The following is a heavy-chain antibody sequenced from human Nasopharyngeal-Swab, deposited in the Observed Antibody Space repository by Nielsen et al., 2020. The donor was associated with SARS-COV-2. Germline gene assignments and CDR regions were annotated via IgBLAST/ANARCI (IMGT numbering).Heavy chain of an antibody. CDR3: ARDGSGTWSDP. CDR2: INVYNGHT. CDR1: GYPFPSYG. V-gene: IGHV1-18*01. J-gene: IGHJ5*02. D-gene: IGHD3-10*01. Sequence: ASVKVSCKASGYPFPSYGINWARQAPGQGLEWVGWINVYNGHTKFAQKLQDRVTMTTDTSTSTAYMELRSLESGDTAVYYCARDGSGTWSDPWGQGTLVTVSS.